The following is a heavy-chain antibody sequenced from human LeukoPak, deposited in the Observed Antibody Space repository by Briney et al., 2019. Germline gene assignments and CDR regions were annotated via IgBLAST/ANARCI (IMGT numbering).Heavy chain of an antibody. J-gene: IGHJ4*02. V-gene: IGHV3-74*01. Sequence: GGSLRLSCAASGFTFSTYWMHWVRQAPGKGLGWVSRINSDGSSTVYADSVNGRFTISRDNAKHTLYLQMNSLRAGDTAVYYCARDLFYDGSGFYASDSWGQGTLVTVSS. CDR2: INSDGSST. D-gene: IGHD3-22*01. CDR1: GFTFSTYW. CDR3: ARDLFYDGSGFYASDS.